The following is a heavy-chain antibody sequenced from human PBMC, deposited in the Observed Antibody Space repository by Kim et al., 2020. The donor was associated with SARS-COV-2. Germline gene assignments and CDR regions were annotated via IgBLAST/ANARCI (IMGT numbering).Heavy chain of an antibody. D-gene: IGHD5-12*01. J-gene: IGHJ6*02. Sequence: GGSLRLSCAASGFTFSEHYMDWVRQAPGKGLEWVGRTRKRANSYTTEYVASVKGRFTISTDDSRNSLYLQMNSLKTEDTAVYFCTVHIGYDRMDVWGQGTTFTVSS. CDR1: GFTFSEHY. V-gene: IGHV3-72*01. CDR3: TVHIGYDRMDV. CDR2: TRKRANSYTT.